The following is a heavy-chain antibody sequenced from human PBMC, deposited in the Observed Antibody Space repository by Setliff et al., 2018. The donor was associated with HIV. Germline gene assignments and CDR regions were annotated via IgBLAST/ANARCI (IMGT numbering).Heavy chain of an antibody. Sequence: GGSLRLSCAASGFTFSSFAMSWVRQVPGKGLAWVSAISGSGDNTYYADSVKGRFTISRDNSENTLYLQMNSLRAEDTAVYYCAKEKGAHSYADYWGQGTLVT. D-gene: IGHD5-18*01. J-gene: IGHJ4*02. CDR1: GFTFSSFA. CDR2: ISGSGDNT. V-gene: IGHV3-23*01. CDR3: AKEKGAHSYADY.